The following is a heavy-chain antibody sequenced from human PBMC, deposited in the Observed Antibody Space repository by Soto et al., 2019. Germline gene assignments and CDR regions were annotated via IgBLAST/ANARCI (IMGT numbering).Heavy chain of an antibody. CDR3: ARVRVDYYDSSGYYLFDY. CDR1: GGSISSGDYY. J-gene: IGHJ4*02. CDR2: IYYSGST. D-gene: IGHD3-22*01. V-gene: IGHV4-30-4*01. Sequence: SLSLTCTVSGGSISSGDYYWSWILQPPGKGLEWIGYIYYSGSTYYNPSLKSRVTISVDASKNQFSLKLSSVTAADTAVYYCARVRVDYYDSSGYYLFDYWGQGTLVTVSS.